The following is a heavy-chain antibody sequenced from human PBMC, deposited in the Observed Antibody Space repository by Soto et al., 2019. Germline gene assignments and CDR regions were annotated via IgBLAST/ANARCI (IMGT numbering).Heavy chain of an antibody. V-gene: IGHV1-69*01. Sequence: QVQLVQSGAEVKKPGSSVKVSCKASGGTFSSYAISWVRQAPGQGLEWMGGIIPIFGTANYAQKFQGRVTITAYESTSTAYMELSSLRSEDTAVYYCSSSSILESPDYDSSGPYYYYGMDVWGQGTTVTVSS. CDR2: IIPIFGTA. CDR1: GGTFSSYA. D-gene: IGHD3-22*01. J-gene: IGHJ6*02. CDR3: SSSSILESPDYDSSGPYYYYGMDV.